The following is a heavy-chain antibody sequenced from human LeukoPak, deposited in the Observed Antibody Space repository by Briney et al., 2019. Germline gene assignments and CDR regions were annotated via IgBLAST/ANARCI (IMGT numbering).Heavy chain of an antibody. CDR3: AKGSAVAGSFDY. CDR1: GFTFSNAW. J-gene: IGHJ4*02. V-gene: IGHV3-15*01. CDR2: IKSKTDGETT. Sequence: GGSLRLSCAASGFTFSNAWMSWVRQGPGKGLEWVGRIKSKTDGETTDYAAPVKGRFTISRDDSKNTLYLQMNSLKTEDTAVYYCAKGSAVAGSFDYWGQGTLVTVSS. D-gene: IGHD6-19*01.